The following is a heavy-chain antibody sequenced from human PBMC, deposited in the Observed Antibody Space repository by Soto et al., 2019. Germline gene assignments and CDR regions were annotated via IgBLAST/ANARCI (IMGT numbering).Heavy chain of an antibody. CDR1: GDSISSSDSH. Sequence: PSETLSLTCTVSGDSISSSDSHWGWIRQPPRKGLEWIGTIFYSGIDPVYVDGSTYYNPSLESRVTISVDTSKKQVSLRLSSVTAADTAIYYCVRHSLHIAAADRFDYWGQGTVVTVSS. D-gene: IGHD6-13*01. CDR2: IFYSGIDPVYVDGST. V-gene: IGHV4-39*01. J-gene: IGHJ4*02. CDR3: VRHSLHIAAADRFDY.